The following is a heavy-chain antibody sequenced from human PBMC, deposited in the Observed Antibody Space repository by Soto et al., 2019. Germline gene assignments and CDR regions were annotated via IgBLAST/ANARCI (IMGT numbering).Heavy chain of an antibody. CDR2: ISAYNGNT. Sequence: ASVKVSCKASGYTFTSYGISWVRQAPGQGLEWMGWISAYNGNTNYAQKLQGRVTMTTDTSTSTAYMELRSLRSEDTAVYYCAKTPPAGIFGVVIRGYYGMDVWGQGTTVTVSS. V-gene: IGHV1-18*04. CDR1: GYTFTSYG. J-gene: IGHJ6*02. CDR3: AKTPPAGIFGVVIRGYYGMDV. D-gene: IGHD3-3*01.